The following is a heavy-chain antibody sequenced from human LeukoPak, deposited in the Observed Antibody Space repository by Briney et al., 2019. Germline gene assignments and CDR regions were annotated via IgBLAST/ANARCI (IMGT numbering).Heavy chain of an antibody. CDR1: GFTFDDYA. J-gene: IGHJ4*02. V-gene: IGHV3-9*01. CDR3: AKNQGGSYRLYYFDY. Sequence: PGGSLRLSCAASGFTFDDYAMHWVRQAPGKGLEWVSGISWNSGSIGYADSVKGRFTISRDNAKNSLYLQMNSLRAEDTALYYCAKNQGGSYRLYYFDYWGQGTLVTVSS. D-gene: IGHD1-26*01. CDR2: ISWNSGSI.